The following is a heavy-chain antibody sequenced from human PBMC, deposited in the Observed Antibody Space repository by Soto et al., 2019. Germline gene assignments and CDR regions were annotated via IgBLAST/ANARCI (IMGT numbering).Heavy chain of an antibody. V-gene: IGHV4-4*02. CDR3: ARDRRGSSSLYYYYYYGMDV. Sequence: SETLSLTCAVSGGSISSSNWWSWVRQPPGKGLEWIGEIYHSGSTNYNPSLKSRVTISVDKSKNQFSLKLSSVTAADTAVYYCARDRRGSSSLYYYYYYGMDVWGQGTTVTVSS. J-gene: IGHJ6*02. D-gene: IGHD6-6*01. CDR1: GGSISSSNW. CDR2: IYHSGST.